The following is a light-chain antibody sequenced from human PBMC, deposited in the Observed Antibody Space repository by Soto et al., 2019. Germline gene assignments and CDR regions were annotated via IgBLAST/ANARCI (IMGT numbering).Light chain of an antibody. CDR3: SSYTSSDTLVL. CDR2: DVS. Sequence: QSVLTQPASVSGSPGQSITISCIGTSSDVGDYDYVSWYQQHPGKAPKLMIYDVSNRPSGVSNRFSGSKSGNTASLTISGLQAQDEADYYCSSYTSSDTLVLFGGGTQLTVL. J-gene: IGLJ2*01. V-gene: IGLV2-14*03. CDR1: SSDVGDYDY.